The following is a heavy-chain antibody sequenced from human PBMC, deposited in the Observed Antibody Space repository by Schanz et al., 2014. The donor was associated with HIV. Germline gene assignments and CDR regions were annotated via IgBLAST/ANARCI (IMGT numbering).Heavy chain of an antibody. CDR2: INPKSGDT. CDR3: ARTSGWSNRAWWYFDL. Sequence: QLQLVQSGAGVKKPGASVKVSCKASAYTFTGYYMHWVRQAPGQGLEWIGWINPKSGDTNYAQKFQGRVTMTRDTSLSVVYMELSRLRSDAMAVYYCARTSGWSNRAWWYFDLWGRGTLVTVSS. CDR1: AYTFTGYY. D-gene: IGHD6-19*01. J-gene: IGHJ2*01. V-gene: IGHV1-2*02.